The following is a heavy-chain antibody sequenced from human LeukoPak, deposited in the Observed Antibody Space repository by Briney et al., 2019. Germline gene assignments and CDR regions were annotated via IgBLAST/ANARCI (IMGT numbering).Heavy chain of an antibody. Sequence: PGGSLRLSCAASGFTFSSYGMHWVRQAPGKGLEWVAFIRYDGSNKYYADSVKGRFTISRDNSKNTLYLQMNSLRAEDTAVYYCAKATYYYGSGSRKFDYWGQGTLVTVSS. CDR3: AKATYYYGSGSRKFDY. J-gene: IGHJ4*02. CDR1: GFTFSSYG. D-gene: IGHD3-10*01. V-gene: IGHV3-30*02. CDR2: IRYDGSNK.